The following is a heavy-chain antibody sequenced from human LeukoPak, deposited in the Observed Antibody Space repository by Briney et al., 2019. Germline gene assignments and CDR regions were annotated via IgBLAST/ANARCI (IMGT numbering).Heavy chain of an antibody. V-gene: IGHV3-53*05. CDR1: GFIVSSNY. J-gene: IGHJ4*02. Sequence: GGSLRLSCAASGFIVSSNYMSWVRQAPGKGLEWVSVIYSGGATHYADSVKGRFTISRDNSKNTLYLQMNSLRAEDTAVYYCAKDQQWLASPFDYWGQGTLVTVSS. CDR3: AKDQQWLASPFDY. D-gene: IGHD6-19*01. CDR2: IYSGGAT.